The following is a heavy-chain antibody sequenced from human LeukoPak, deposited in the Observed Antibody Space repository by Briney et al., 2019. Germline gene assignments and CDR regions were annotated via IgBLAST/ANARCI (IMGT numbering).Heavy chain of an antibody. CDR3: AKDTSSGPYYYYYMDV. CDR1: GFTFSSYA. D-gene: IGHD3-22*01. V-gene: IGHV3-23*01. J-gene: IGHJ6*03. CDR2: ISGSGGST. Sequence: GGSLRLSCAASGFTFSSYAMSWVRQAPGKGLEWVSAISGSGGSTYYADSVKGRFTISGDNSKNTLYLQMDSLRAEDTAVYYCAKDTSSGPYYYYYMDVWGKGTTVTVSS.